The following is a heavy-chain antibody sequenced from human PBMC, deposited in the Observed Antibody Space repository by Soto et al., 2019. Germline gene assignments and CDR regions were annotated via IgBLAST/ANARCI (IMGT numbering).Heavy chain of an antibody. D-gene: IGHD1-7*01. Sequence: SLQVSCTSSGGTFSSYAISWVRQAPGQGLEWMGGIIPIFGTANYAQKFQGRVTITADKSTSTAYMELSSLRSEDTAVYYCARERARRTGSTVSYDVMDGWGKGTTVTV. CDR1: GGTFSSYA. CDR2: IIPIFGTA. V-gene: IGHV1-69*06. J-gene: IGHJ6*04. CDR3: ARERARRTGSTVSYDVMDG.